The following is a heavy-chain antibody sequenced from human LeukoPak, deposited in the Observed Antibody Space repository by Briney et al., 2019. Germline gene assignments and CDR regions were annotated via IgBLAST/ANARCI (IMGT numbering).Heavy chain of an antibody. Sequence: PGGSLRLSCAASGFTFSSYAMHWVRQAPGKGLEWVAVISRDGSNKYYADSVKGRFTISRDNSKNTLYLQMNSLRAEDTAVYYCARWSLRDSGNYTIKAAAGTDYWGQGTLVTVSS. D-gene: IGHD6-13*01. CDR1: GFTFSSYA. CDR3: ARWSLRDSGNYTIKAAAGTDY. CDR2: ISRDGSNK. V-gene: IGHV3-30*04. J-gene: IGHJ4*02.